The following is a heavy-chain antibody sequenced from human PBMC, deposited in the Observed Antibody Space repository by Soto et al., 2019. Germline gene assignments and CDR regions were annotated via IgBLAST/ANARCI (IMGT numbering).Heavy chain of an antibody. Sequence: GGSLRLSCAASGFTFSSYAMSWVRQAPGKGLEWVSAISGSGGSTYYADSVKGRFTISRDNSKSTLYLQMNSLRAEDTAVYYCAKDGTQQLVFDYWGQGTLVTVSS. V-gene: IGHV3-23*01. CDR1: GFTFSSYA. J-gene: IGHJ4*02. D-gene: IGHD6-13*01. CDR2: ISGSGGST. CDR3: AKDGTQQLVFDY.